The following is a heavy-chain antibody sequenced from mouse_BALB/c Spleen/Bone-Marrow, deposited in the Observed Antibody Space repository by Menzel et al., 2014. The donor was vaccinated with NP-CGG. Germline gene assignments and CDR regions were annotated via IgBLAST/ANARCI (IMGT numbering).Heavy chain of an antibody. CDR3: TRGDGYGGFAY. J-gene: IGHJ3*01. Sequence: QVQLQQSGAELVRPGASVKLSCKTSGYSFTTYWMNWVKQRPGQGLEWIGMIHPSDSETKLNQKFKDKATLTVDRSSNTAYMQLNSPTSEDSAFYYCTRGDGYGGFAYWGQGTLVTVSA. CDR2: IHPSDSET. V-gene: IGHV1-61*01. D-gene: IGHD2-2*01. CDR1: GYSFTTYW.